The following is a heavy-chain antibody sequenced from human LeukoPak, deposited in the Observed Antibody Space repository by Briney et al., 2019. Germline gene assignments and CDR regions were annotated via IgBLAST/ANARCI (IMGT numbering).Heavy chain of an antibody. CDR2: IKQDGSEK. D-gene: IGHD3-10*01. CDR1: GFTFSSYW. CDR3: ARGSYYYGSGSYLPVDY. V-gene: IGHV3-7*01. J-gene: IGHJ4*02. Sequence: GGSLRLPCAASGFTFSSYWMSWVRQAPGKGLEWVANIKQDGSEKYYVDSVKGRFTISRDNAKNSLYLQMNSLRAEDTAVYYCARGSYYYGSGSYLPVDYWGRGTLVTVSS.